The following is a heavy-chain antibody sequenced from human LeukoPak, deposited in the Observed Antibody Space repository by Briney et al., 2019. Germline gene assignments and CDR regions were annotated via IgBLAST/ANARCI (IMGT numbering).Heavy chain of an antibody. CDR3: ARGVSARFDP. Sequence: SETLSLTCTVSGFTISSSSYFWGWLGQPPGKGLEWNGSSYYSGSTYYNPSLKSRFTISVDTPKNQFYLKLSSVTAADTAVYYCARGVSARFDPWGQGTLVTVSS. J-gene: IGHJ5*02. CDR1: GFTISSSSYF. V-gene: IGHV4-39*07. CDR2: SYYSGST.